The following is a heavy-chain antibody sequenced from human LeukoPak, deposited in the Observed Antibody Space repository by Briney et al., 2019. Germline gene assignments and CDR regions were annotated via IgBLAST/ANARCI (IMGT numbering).Heavy chain of an antibody. Sequence: PLETLSLTCTVSGGSISSSSYYWGWIRQPPGEGLEWIGSISYSGSTYYNPSLKSRVTISVDTSKNQFSLKLSSVTAADTAVYYCARRRSTVLGGTLRIFDYWGQGTLVTVSS. J-gene: IGHJ4*02. V-gene: IGHV4-39*01. CDR3: ARRRSTVLGGTLRIFDY. CDR2: ISYSGST. CDR1: GGSISSSSYY. D-gene: IGHD1-26*01.